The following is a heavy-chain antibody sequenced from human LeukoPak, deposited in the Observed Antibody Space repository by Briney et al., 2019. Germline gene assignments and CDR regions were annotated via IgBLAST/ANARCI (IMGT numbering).Heavy chain of an antibody. D-gene: IGHD3-10*01. CDR2: IYYSGST. CDR3: ARTGGLDY. V-gene: IGHV4-39*01. Sequence: SETLSLTCTVSGGSISSSSYYWGWIRQPPGKGLEWIGSIYYSGSTYYNPPLKSRVTISVDTSKNQFSLKLSSVTAADTAVYYCARTGGLDYWGQGTLVTVSS. CDR1: GGSISSSSYY. J-gene: IGHJ4*02.